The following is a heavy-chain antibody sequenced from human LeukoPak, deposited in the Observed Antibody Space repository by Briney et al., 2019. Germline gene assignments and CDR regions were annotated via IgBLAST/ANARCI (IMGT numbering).Heavy chain of an antibody. CDR3: ARDSTRYRYGSGGY. CDR2: ISTYNGNT. Sequence: GASVKVSCKASGYSFTSYGISWVRQAPGQGLEWMGWISTYNGNTNYAQKLQGRVTMTTDTSTSTAYMELRSLRSDDTAVYYCARDSTRYRYGSGGYWGQGTLVTVSS. V-gene: IGHV1-18*01. CDR1: GYSFTSYG. D-gene: IGHD5-18*01. J-gene: IGHJ4*02.